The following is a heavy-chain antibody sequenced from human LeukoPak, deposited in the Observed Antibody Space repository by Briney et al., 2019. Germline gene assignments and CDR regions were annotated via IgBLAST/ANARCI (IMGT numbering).Heavy chain of an antibody. CDR1: GGSISTSSYY. D-gene: IGHD2-2*01. CDR3: ARLLRVVGGANYYYYYMDV. CDR2: IYYGGST. Sequence: SETLSLTCTVSGGSISTSSYYWGWIRQPPGKGLEWIGNIYYGGSTYYNPSLKSRFTISVDTSRNQFSLKLSSVTAAGPAVSYCARLLRVVGGANYYYYYMDVWGKGTTVTISS. V-gene: IGHV4-39*01. J-gene: IGHJ6*03.